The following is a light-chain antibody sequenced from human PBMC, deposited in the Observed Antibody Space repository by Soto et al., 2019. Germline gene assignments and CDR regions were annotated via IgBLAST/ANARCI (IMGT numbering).Light chain of an antibody. CDR3: QQRSNWLT. CDR2: DAS. CDR1: QSVSSY. Sequence: EIVLTQSPATLSLSPGERATLSCRASQSVSSYLAWYQQKPGQAPRLLIYDASNRATGIPARFSGSGSGTGFTFTIRGLEPEDFAVYYCQQRSNWLTFGGGTKVEIK. V-gene: IGKV3-11*01. J-gene: IGKJ4*01.